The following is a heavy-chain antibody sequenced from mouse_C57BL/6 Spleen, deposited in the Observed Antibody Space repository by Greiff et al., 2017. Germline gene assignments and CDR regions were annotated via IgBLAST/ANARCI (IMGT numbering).Heavy chain of an antibody. CDR1: GYAFSSYW. CDR2: IYPGDGDT. J-gene: IGHJ4*01. V-gene: IGHV1-80*01. Sequence: QVHVKQSGAELVKPGASVKISCKASGYAFSSYWMNWVKQRPGKGLEWIGQIYPGDGDTNYNGKFKGKATLTADKSSSTAYMQLSSLTSEDSAVYFCARLHDCLMDYWGQGTSVTVSS. CDR3: ARLHDCLMDY. D-gene: IGHD2-4*01.